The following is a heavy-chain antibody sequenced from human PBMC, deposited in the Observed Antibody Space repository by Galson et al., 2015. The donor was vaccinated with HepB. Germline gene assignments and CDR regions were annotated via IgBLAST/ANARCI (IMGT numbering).Heavy chain of an antibody. CDR2: IYWDDDK. CDR1: GFSLSTSGVG. J-gene: IGHJ4*02. Sequence: PALVKPPQTPTLTCTFSGFSLSTSGVGVGWIRQHPGKALEWLALIYWDDDKRYSSSLKSRLTITKDTSKNQVVLTMTNMDPVDTATYYCARHGGIYYYDSSGYYNYFDYWGQGTLVTVSS. CDR3: ARHGGIYYYDSSGYYNYFDY. D-gene: IGHD3-22*01. V-gene: IGHV2-5*02.